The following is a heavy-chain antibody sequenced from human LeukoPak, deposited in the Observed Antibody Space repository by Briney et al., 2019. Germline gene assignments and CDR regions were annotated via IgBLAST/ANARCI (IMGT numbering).Heavy chain of an antibody. CDR3: AKDALWFGELLGAFDI. CDR1: GFTFSSYG. J-gene: IGHJ3*02. Sequence: TGGSLRLSCAASGFTFSSYGMHWVRQAPGKGLEWVAFMRYDGSNKYYADSVKGRFTISRDNSKNTLYLQMNSLRAEDTAVYYCAKDALWFGELLGAFDIWGQGTMVTVSS. CDR2: MRYDGSNK. V-gene: IGHV3-30*02. D-gene: IGHD3-10*01.